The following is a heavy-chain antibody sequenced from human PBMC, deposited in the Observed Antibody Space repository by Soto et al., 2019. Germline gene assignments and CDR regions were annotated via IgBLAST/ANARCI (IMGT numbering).Heavy chain of an antibody. CDR3: ARADYGDDDY. CDR2: ILAYNGDT. V-gene: IGHV1-18*01. CDR1: GYTFSSYR. J-gene: IGHJ4*02. Sequence: QVQLVQSGAEVKKPGASVKVSCKASGYTFSSYRISWVRQAPGQGPEWMGWILAYNGDTKYAQKFQDRLIMTTDTSTSTAYMELRSLTSDDTAVYYCARADYGDDDYWGQGTLVTVSS. D-gene: IGHD4-17*01.